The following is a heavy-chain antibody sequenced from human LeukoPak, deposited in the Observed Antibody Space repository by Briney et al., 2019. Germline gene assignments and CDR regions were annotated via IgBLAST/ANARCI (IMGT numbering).Heavy chain of an antibody. J-gene: IGHJ4*02. V-gene: IGHV3-11*01. CDR1: GFTVSSNH. Sequence: GGSLRLSCAASGFTVSSNHMSWVRQAPGKGLEWVSAISGSGGSTYYADSVKGRFTISRDNAKNSLYLQMNSLRAEDTAVYYCARDSGVEWFGELLYSVWDYWGQGTLVTVSS. D-gene: IGHD3-10*01. CDR2: ISGSGGST. CDR3: ARDSGVEWFGELLYSVWDY.